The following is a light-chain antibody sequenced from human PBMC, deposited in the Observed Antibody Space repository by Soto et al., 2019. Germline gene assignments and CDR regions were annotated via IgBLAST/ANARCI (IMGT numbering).Light chain of an antibody. CDR1: QSVSNN. CDR2: SAS. V-gene: IGKV3-20*01. J-gene: IGKJ5*01. CDR3: QQYGSSPPIT. Sequence: EIVLTQSPGTLSLSPGERATLSCRASQSVSNNLAWYHQKPGQAPRLLIYSASIRATGIPDRFSGSGSGTDFTLTISRLEPEDFAVYYCQQYGSSPPITFGQGTRLEIK.